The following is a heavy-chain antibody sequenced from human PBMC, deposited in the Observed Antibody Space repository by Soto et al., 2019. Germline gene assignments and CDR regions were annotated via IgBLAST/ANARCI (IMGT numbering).Heavy chain of an antibody. V-gene: IGHV3-23*01. CDR1: GFTFSSYA. D-gene: IGHD6-19*01. CDR2: ISGSGGST. Sequence: GGSLRLSCAASGFTFSSYAMSWVRQAPGKGLEWVSAISGSGGSTYYADSVKGRFTISRDNSKNTLYLQMNSLRAEDTAVYYCAKVSLIGGTYSSGWYYFDYWGQGTLVTVSS. CDR3: AKVSLIGGTYSSGWYYFDY. J-gene: IGHJ4*02.